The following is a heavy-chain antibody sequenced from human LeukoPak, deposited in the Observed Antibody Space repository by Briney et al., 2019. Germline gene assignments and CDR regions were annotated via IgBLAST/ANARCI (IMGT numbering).Heavy chain of an antibody. CDR1: GASVSDTSFY. Sequence: SETLSLTCAVSGASVSDTSFYWGWLRQPPGKGLQWIGNIYYSGSTYYNPSLNSRLTIPVHTSRNQFSLTMTSMAAADTAVYYCARLRKGRYFDYIFDFWGQGTLVTVSS. J-gene: IGHJ4*02. D-gene: IGHD3-9*01. CDR3: ARLRKGRYFDYIFDF. CDR2: IYYSGST. V-gene: IGHV4-39*01.